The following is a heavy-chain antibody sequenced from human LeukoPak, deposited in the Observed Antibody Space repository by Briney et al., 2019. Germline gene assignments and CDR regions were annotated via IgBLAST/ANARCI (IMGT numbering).Heavy chain of an antibody. D-gene: IGHD3-10*01. CDR3: ARDLGPHRTSPNSGAFDV. CDR1: GFIFRDYY. Sequence: AGGSLRLSCAASGFIFRDYYITWIRQAPGKGLEWVSYITSGGTTYYADSVKGRFSISRGNAGTSLFLQMDNLRAEDTAVYYCARDLGPHRTSPNSGAFDVWGQGTMVTVSS. J-gene: IGHJ3*01. CDR2: ITSGGTT. V-gene: IGHV3-69-1*02.